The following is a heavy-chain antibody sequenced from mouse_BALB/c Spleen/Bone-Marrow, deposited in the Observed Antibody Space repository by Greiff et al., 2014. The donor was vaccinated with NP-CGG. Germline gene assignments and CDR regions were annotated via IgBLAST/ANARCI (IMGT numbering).Heavy chain of an antibody. D-gene: IGHD1-1*01. CDR2: ISNGGGST. CDR1: GFTFSSYT. CDR3: ARHGYYGSRAMDY. V-gene: IGHV5-12-2*01. J-gene: IGHJ4*01. Sequence: DVMLVESGGGSVQPGGSLKLSCAASGFTFSSYTMSWVRQTPEKRLEWVAYISNGGGSTYYPDTVKGRFTISRDNAKNTLYLQMSSLKSEDTAMYYCARHGYYGSRAMDYWGQGTSVTVSS.